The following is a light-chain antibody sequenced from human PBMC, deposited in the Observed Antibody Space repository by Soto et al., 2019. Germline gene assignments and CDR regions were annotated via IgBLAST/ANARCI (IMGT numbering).Light chain of an antibody. Sequence: EIVLTQYPATLSSSPGERATLSCRASQSVNNYLAWYQQTPGQXSRXXIYDASTRATGIPARFSGSGSGTDFTLTISSLEPEDFAVYYCQQRIDWPLTFGGGTKVDI. CDR1: QSVNNY. CDR3: QQRIDWPLT. V-gene: IGKV3-11*01. CDR2: DAS. J-gene: IGKJ4*01.